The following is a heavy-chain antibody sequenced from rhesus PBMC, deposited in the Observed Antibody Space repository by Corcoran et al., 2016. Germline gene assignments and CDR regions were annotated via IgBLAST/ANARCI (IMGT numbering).Heavy chain of an antibody. CDR1: GFSLTTSGMG. CDR2: IYWDDDK. D-gene: IGHD2-39*02. V-gene: IGHV2-174*01. J-gene: IGHJ4*01. CDR3: ARHLGGWSLFDY. Sequence: QVTLKESGPALVKPTQTLTLTCTFSGFSLTTSGMGVGWIRQHPGKALAWLTLIYWDDDKRYSTSLKGRLTSSKDTSKNQVVLTMTNMDPVDKATYFCARHLGGWSLFDYWSQGVLVTISS.